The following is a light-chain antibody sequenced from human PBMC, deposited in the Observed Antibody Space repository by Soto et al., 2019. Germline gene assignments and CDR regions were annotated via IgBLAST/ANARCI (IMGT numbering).Light chain of an antibody. CDR1: QSVDSY. Sequence: EIVLTQSPATLSLSPGERATLSCRATQSVDSYLAWYQQKPGQAPRLLIYDAFNRATGIPARFSGGGSGTDFPLTISSLEPEDFAVYYCQQRSSWPLLTFGGGTKVEIK. CDR3: QQRSSWPLLT. J-gene: IGKJ4*01. CDR2: DAF. V-gene: IGKV3-11*01.